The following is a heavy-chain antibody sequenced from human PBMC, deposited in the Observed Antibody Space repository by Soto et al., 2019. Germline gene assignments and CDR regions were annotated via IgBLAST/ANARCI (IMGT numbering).Heavy chain of an antibody. Sequence: ASEKVYCKASGYTFTSYGISWVRQAPGQGLEWMGWISAYNGNTNYAQKLQGRVTMTTDTSTSTAYMELRSLRSDDTAVYYCAIGNGRIALAPIQNWGESTLVTVFS. V-gene: IGHV1-18*01. CDR3: AIGNGRIALAPIQN. J-gene: IGHJ1*01. CDR1: GYTFTSYG. CDR2: ISAYNGNT. D-gene: IGHD6-19*01.